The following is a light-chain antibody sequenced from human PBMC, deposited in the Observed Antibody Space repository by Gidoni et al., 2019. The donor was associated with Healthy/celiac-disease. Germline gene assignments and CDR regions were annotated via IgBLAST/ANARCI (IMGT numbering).Light chain of an antibody. CDR1: QSLVYSDGNTY. J-gene: IGKJ2*03. Sequence: DVVMTQSPLSLPVTLGQPASISCRSSQSLVYSDGNTYLNWFQQRPGQSPRRLIYKVPNRDSGVPDRFSGSGSGTDFTLKISRVEAEDVGVYYCMQGTHLYSFGQGTKLEIK. CDR2: KVP. CDR3: MQGTHLYS. V-gene: IGKV2-30*01.